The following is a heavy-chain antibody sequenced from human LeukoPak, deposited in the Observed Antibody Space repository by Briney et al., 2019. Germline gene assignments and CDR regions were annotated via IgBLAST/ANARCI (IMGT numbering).Heavy chain of an antibody. CDR2: ISWNSGSI. J-gene: IGHJ4*02. CDR3: AKTYYYDSSGYPGGNYFDY. Sequence: GGSLRLSCAASGFTFDDYAMHWVRQAPGKGLEWVSGISWNSGSIGYADSVKGRFTISRDNAKNSLYLQMNSLRAEDTALYYCAKTYYYDSSGYPGGNYFDYWGQGTLVTVSS. CDR1: GFTFDDYA. D-gene: IGHD3-22*01. V-gene: IGHV3-9*01.